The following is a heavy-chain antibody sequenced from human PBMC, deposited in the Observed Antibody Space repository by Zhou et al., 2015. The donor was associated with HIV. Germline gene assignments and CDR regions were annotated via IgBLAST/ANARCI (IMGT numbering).Heavy chain of an antibody. CDR3: ARDQPLGPPLDY. Sequence: QVQLVQSGAEVKKPGSSVKVSCKASGGTFSSYTISWVRQAPGQGLEWMGRIIPILGIANYAQKFQGRVTITADKSTSTAYMELSSLRSEDTAVYYCARDQPLGPPLDYWGQGTLVTVSS. J-gene: IGHJ4*02. V-gene: IGHV1-69*08. CDR2: IIPILGIA. CDR1: GGTFSSYT.